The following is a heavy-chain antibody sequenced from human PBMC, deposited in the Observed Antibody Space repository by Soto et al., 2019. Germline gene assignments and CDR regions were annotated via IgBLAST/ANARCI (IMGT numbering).Heavy chain of an antibody. D-gene: IGHD3-10*01. Sequence: QVQLQESGRGLVKPSETLSLTCTVSGGSISSYYWSWIRQSAGKGLEWIGRIYTSGSTNYNPSLTQRVTMSVDTSKNQFSLKLSSETAADTAVYYCATVIRRITMVRDAFDICGQGTMVTVSS. V-gene: IGHV4-4*07. J-gene: IGHJ3*02. CDR2: IYTSGST. CDR3: ATVIRRITMVRDAFDI. CDR1: GGSISSYY.